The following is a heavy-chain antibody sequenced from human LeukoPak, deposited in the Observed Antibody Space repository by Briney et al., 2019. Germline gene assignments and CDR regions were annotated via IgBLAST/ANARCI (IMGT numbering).Heavy chain of an antibody. V-gene: IGHV3-30*18. J-gene: IGHJ4*02. CDR1: GFTFSSYG. D-gene: IGHD5-12*01. CDR2: ISYDGSNK. CDR3: AKDPGTIVADDARDY. Sequence: GRSLRLSCAASGFTFSSYGMHWVRQAPGKGLEWVAVISYDGSNKYYADSVKGRFTISRDNSKNTLYLQMNSLRAEDTAVYYCAKDPGTIVADDARDYWGQGTLVTVSS.